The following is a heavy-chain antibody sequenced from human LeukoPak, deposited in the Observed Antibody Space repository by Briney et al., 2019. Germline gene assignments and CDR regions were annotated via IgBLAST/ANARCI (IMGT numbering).Heavy chain of an antibody. Sequence: SETLSLTCTVSGGAISSSSSYWGWIRQPPGKGLEWIGSIYYSGSTYYNPSLKSRVTISVDTSKNQFSLKLSSVTAADTAVYYCARHSEKLGATVYWGQGTLVTVSS. D-gene: IGHD1-26*01. V-gene: IGHV4-39*01. J-gene: IGHJ4*02. CDR1: GGAISSSSSY. CDR3: ARHSEKLGATVY. CDR2: IYYSGST.